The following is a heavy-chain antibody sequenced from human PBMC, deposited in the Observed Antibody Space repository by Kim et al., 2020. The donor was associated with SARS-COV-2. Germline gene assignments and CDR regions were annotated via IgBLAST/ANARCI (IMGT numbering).Heavy chain of an antibody. V-gene: IGHV3-23*01. CDR1: GFTFINYA. Sequence: GGSLRLSCAASGFTFINYAMSWVRQAPGKGLEWVSAFSSGSGGVTYYADSVKGRFTISRDNSKNTVYLQMNSLRAEDTAVYYCAKDYRSGYSGYDIGDWGQGTLLTVSS. CDR3: AKDYRSGYSGYDIGD. D-gene: IGHD5-12*01. CDR2: FSSGSGGVT. J-gene: IGHJ4*02.